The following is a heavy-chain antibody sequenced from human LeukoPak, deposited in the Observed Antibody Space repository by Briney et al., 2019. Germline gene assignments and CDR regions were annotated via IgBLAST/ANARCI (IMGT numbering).Heavy chain of an antibody. CDR3: ARLHYDYVWGSYRQYYFDY. CDR2: IYYSGST. Sequence: PSDTLSLTCTVSGGSISSYYWSWIRQPPGKGLEWIGYIYYSGSTNYNPSLTSRVTISVDTSKNQFSLKLSSVTAADTAVSYCARLHYDYVWGSYRQYYFDYWGQGTLVTVSS. V-gene: IGHV4-59*08. D-gene: IGHD3-16*02. J-gene: IGHJ4*02. CDR1: GGSISSYY.